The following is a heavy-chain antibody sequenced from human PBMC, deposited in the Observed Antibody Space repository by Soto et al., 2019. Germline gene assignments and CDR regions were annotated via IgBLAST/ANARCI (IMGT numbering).Heavy chain of an antibody. CDR2: IRYDGSNK. J-gene: IGHJ6*02. D-gene: IGHD4-17*01. CDR3: ARGGYGYSYYGMDV. CDR1: GFTCSSYG. V-gene: IGHV3-33*01. Sequence: QVELVESGGGVVQPGGSLRLSCAASGFTCSSYGMHWVRQAPGKGLEWVAVIRYDGSNKYYADSVKGRFTISRDNSKNTLYRQMNSLRAEDTAVYYCARGGYGYSYYGMDVWGQGTTVTVSS.